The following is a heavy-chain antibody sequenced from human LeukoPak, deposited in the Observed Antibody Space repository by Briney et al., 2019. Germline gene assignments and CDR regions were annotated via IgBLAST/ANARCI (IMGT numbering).Heavy chain of an antibody. V-gene: IGHV4-59*01. CDR1: GGSISSYY. CDR2: ICYSGST. Sequence: PSETLSLTCTVYGGSISSYYWSWIRQPPGKGLEWIGNICYSGSTNYNPSLKSRVTISVDTSKNQFSLKLSSVTAADTAVYYCARVRFTSDGFDYWGQGTLVTVSS. CDR3: ARVRFTSDGFDY. D-gene: IGHD3-10*01. J-gene: IGHJ4*02.